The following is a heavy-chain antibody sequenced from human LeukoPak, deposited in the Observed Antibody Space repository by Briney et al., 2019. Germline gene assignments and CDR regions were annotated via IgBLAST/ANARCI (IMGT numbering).Heavy chain of an antibody. Sequence: SSETLSLTCTVSGGSISSSGYYWGWIRQPPGKGLEWIGTIYYSGSTYYNPALNSRVTISVDTSKNLFSLKLTSVTAADTAVYYCARREGVIASADYFDYWGQGTLVTVSS. D-gene: IGHD6-13*01. V-gene: IGHV4-39*01. CDR1: GGSISSSGYY. J-gene: IGHJ4*02. CDR2: IYYSGST. CDR3: ARREGVIASADYFDY.